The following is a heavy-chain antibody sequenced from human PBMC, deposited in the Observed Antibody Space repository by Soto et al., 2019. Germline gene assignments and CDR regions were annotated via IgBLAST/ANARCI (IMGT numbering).Heavy chain of an antibody. J-gene: IGHJ4*02. CDR1: GFSLSTSGVG. CDR3: AHNGLSGGSHYDPIGPPTH. D-gene: IGHD2-15*01. V-gene: IGHV2-5*02. Sequence: QITLKESGPTLVKPTQTLTLTCTFSGFSLSTSGVGVGWIRQPPGKALEWLALIYWDDDKRYSPSLKSRLTINEDPAKNQVVLTMTHMDPVDTATYYCAHNGLSGGSHYDPIGPPTHWGQGTLVTVSS. CDR2: IYWDDDK.